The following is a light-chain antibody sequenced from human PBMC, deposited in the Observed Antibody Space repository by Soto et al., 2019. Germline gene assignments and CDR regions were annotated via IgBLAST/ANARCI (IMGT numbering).Light chain of an antibody. Sequence: EIVMTHSPATLSVTTGERATLSCRASQSVSSNLAWYQQKPGQAPRLLIYGASTRATGIPARFSGGGSGTDFTLTISRLEPEDFAVYYCQQVASYPLTFGGGTKVDIK. CDR2: GAS. CDR3: QQVASYPLT. CDR1: QSVSSN. J-gene: IGKJ4*01. V-gene: IGKV3-15*01.